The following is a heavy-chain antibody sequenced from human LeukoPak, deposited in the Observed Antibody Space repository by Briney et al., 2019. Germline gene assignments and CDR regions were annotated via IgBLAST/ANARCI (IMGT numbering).Heavy chain of an antibody. J-gene: IGHJ4*02. D-gene: IGHD3-22*01. Sequence: SETLSLTCTVSGVSISNYYWSWIRQPAGKGLEWIGRIYTSGNTNYNPSLKSRVTMSVDTSKNQFSLKLSSVTAADTAVYYCATDTNYYDCSGYYSRGDYWGQGTLVTVSS. CDR1: GVSISNYY. CDR2: IYTSGNT. CDR3: ATDTNYYDCSGYYSRGDY. V-gene: IGHV4-4*07.